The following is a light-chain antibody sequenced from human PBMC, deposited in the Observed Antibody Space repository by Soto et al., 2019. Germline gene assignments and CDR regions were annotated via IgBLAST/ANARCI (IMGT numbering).Light chain of an antibody. CDR3: QTWDTGTWV. V-gene: IGLV4-69*01. J-gene: IGLJ3*02. CDR1: SGHSSYA. CDR2: LNSDGSH. Sequence: QSVLTQSPSASASLGASVKLTCTLTSGHSSYAIAWHQQQPEKGPRYLMKLNSDGSHNKGDGIPDRFSGSSSGAERYLTISSLQSEDEAIYYCQTWDTGTWVFGGGIKLTVL.